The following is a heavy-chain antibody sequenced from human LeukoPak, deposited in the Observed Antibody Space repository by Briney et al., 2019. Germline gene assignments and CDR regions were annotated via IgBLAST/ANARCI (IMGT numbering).Heavy chain of an antibody. Sequence: ASVNVSCTASGYTFTIYGISWVRQAPGQGLEWMGWISAYNGNTNYAQKFQGRVTMTTDTSTSTAYMELRSLRSDDTAVFYCVRDLGVDTSMIFFDYWGQGTLVTVSS. D-gene: IGHD5-18*01. V-gene: IGHV1-18*01. J-gene: IGHJ4*02. CDR1: GYTFTIYG. CDR2: ISAYNGNT. CDR3: VRDLGVDTSMIFFDY.